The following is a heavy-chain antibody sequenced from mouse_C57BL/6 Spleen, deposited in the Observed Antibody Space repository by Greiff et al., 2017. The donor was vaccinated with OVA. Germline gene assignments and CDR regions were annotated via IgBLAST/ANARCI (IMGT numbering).Heavy chain of an antibody. CDR1: GFSLTSYG. J-gene: IGHJ4*01. V-gene: IGHV2-5*01. Sequence: VHLVESGPGLVQPSQSLSITCTVSGFSLTSYGVHWVRQSPGKGLGWLGVIWRGGSTDYNAAFMSRLSITKDNSKSQVFFKMNSLQADDTAIYYCAKDGASDYAMDYWGQGTSVTVSS. D-gene: IGHD2-3*01. CDR2: IWRGGST. CDR3: AKDGASDYAMDY.